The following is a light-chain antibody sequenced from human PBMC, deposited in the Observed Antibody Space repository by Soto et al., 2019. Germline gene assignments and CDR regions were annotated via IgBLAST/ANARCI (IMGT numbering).Light chain of an antibody. CDR3: SSYTSSSTLYV. CDR1: ISDVGGYNY. Sequence: QSVLTQPTSVSGSPGQSITISFTGTISDVGGYNYVSWYQQHPGKAPKLMIYEVSNRPSGVSNRFSGSKSGNTASLTISGLQAEDEADYYCSSYTSSSTLYVFGTGTKVTVL. J-gene: IGLJ1*01. V-gene: IGLV2-14*01. CDR2: EVS.